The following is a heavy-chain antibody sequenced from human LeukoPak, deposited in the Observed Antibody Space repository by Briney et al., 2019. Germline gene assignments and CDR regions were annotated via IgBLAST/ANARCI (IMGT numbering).Heavy chain of an antibody. Sequence: GASVQVPCKASRYTFTGYFMHWLRQAPGQGREWMGWINPNSGGTNYVQKFQGRVPMTRDTSSSTAYMELSSLRSDDAPVYYCASSGDSSGWLVPFDIWGQGTMVTVSS. J-gene: IGHJ3*02. CDR3: ASSGDSSGWLVPFDI. V-gene: IGHV1-2*02. CDR2: INPNSGGT. D-gene: IGHD6-19*01. CDR1: RYTFTGYF.